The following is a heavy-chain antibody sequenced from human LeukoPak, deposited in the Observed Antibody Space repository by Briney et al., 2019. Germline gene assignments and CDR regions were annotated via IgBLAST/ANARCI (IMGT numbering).Heavy chain of an antibody. CDR2: INPNSGGT. CDR1: GYTFTGYY. V-gene: IGHV1-2*02. D-gene: IGHD3-10*01. J-gene: IGHJ6*02. Sequence: ASVKVSCKASGYTFTGYYMHWVRQAPGQGLEWMGWINPNSGGTNYVQKFQGRVTMTRDTSISTAYMELSRLRSDDTAVYYCARDHVLWFGEFYGMDVWGQGTTVTVSS. CDR3: ARDHVLWFGEFYGMDV.